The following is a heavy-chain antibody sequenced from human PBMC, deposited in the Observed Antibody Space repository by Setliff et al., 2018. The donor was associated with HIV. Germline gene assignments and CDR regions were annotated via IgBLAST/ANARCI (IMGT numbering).Heavy chain of an antibody. CDR3: ARRIDNSATVPDKNWFDT. J-gene: IGHJ5*02. CDR2: IHSTGST. Sequence: SETLSLTCTVSGDSISGQYWSWIRQPAGKGLEWIGRIHSTGSTHYNPSLKSRVTISVDTSKNQFSLNLTSVTAADTAVYYCARRIDNSATVPDKNWFDTWGQGSLVTVSS. V-gene: IGHV4-4*07. CDR1: GDSISGQY. D-gene: IGHD1-20*01.